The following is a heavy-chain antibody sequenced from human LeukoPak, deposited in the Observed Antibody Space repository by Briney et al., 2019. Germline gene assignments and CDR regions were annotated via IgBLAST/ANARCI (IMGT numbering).Heavy chain of an antibody. Sequence: ASVKVSCKASGYTFTSYGISWVRQAPGQGLEWMGWISAYNGNTNYAQKLQGRVTMTTDTSTSTAYMELRSLRSDDTAVYYCARSNGLPWFGEFDYWGQGTLVTVSS. V-gene: IGHV1-18*04. CDR1: GYTFTSYG. J-gene: IGHJ4*02. D-gene: IGHD3-10*01. CDR3: ARSNGLPWFGEFDY. CDR2: ISAYNGNT.